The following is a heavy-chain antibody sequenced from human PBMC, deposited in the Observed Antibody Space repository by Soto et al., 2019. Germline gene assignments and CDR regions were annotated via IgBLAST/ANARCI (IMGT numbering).Heavy chain of an antibody. V-gene: IGHV4-30-2*01. CDR2: IYHSGST. D-gene: IGHD6-19*01. J-gene: IGHJ4*02. CDR1: GGSISSGGYS. Sequence: SETLSLTCAVSGGSISSGGYSWSWIRQPPGKGLEWIGYIYHSGSTNYNPSLKSRATISVDKSKNQFSLKLSSVTAADTAVYYCARIAVARTRFDYWGRGTLVTVSS. CDR3: ARIAVARTRFDY.